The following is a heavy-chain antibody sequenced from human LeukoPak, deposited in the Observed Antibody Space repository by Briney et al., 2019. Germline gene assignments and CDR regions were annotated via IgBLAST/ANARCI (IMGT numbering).Heavy chain of an antibody. CDR3: ARAPDYGDLGFDY. CDR1: GFTFSDHY. J-gene: IGHJ4*02. CDR2: TRNKANSYTT. D-gene: IGHD4-17*01. Sequence: GGSLRLSCAASGFTFSDHYMDWVRQAPGKGLEWVGRTRNKANSYTTEYAASVKGRFTISRDDSKNSLYLQMNSVKTEDTAVYYCARAPDYGDLGFDYWGQGTLVTVSS. V-gene: IGHV3-72*01.